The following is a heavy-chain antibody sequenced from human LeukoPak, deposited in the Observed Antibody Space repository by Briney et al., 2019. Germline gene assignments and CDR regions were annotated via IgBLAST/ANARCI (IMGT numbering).Heavy chain of an antibody. CDR3: ARGVLWFGYRYNWFDP. Sequence: SETLSLTCIVSGDSITNHYWSLIRRPPGKGLEWIGYIYYSGSINYNPSLKSRVTISVDTSKNQFSLKLSSVTAADTAVYYCARGVLWFGYRYNWFDPWGQGTLVTVSS. J-gene: IGHJ5*02. V-gene: IGHV4-59*11. D-gene: IGHD3-10*01. CDR1: GDSITNHY. CDR2: IYYSGSI.